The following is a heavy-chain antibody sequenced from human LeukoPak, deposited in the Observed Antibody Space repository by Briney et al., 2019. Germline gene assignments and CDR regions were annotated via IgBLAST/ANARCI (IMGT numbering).Heavy chain of an antibody. CDR1: GFTVSSNY. Sequence: PGGSLRLSCAASGFTVSSNYMSWVRQTPGKGLECVSVIYSGGNTYYADSVKGRFTISRDNSKNTLYLQMNSLRAEDTAVYFCAADSRKSYPYYMDVWGKGTTVTISS. V-gene: IGHV3-53*01. J-gene: IGHJ6*03. CDR3: AADSRKSYPYYMDV. CDR2: IYSGGNT. D-gene: IGHD3-10*01.